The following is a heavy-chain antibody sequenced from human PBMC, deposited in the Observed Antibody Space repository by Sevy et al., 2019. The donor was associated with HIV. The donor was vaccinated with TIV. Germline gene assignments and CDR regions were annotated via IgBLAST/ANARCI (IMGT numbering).Heavy chain of an antibody. Sequence: GGSLRLSCVASGFTVSGDYMNWIRQAPGKGLEWVSAISNDGYKYYADSVAGRFTASRDISQNIVYLQMHNLRVEDTAVYYCARRGAMDVWDQGTTVTVSS. D-gene: IGHD5-12*01. V-gene: IGHV3-53*01. CDR3: ARRGAMDV. CDR1: GFTVSGDY. CDR2: ISNDGYK. J-gene: IGHJ6*02.